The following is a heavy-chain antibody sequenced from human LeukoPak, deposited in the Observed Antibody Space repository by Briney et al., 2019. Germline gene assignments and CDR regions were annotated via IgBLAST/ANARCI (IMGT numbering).Heavy chain of an antibody. CDR1: GFTFSSYG. D-gene: IGHD1-14*01. J-gene: IGHJ3*02. CDR3: AKFFVKPEHGGGDAFDI. CDR2: ISYDGSNK. V-gene: IGHV3-30*18. Sequence: GGSLRLSCAASGFTFSSYGMHWVRQAPGKGLEWVAVISYDGSNKYYADSVKGRFTISRDNSKNTLYLQMNSLRAEDTAVYYCAKFFVKPEHGGGDAFDIWGQGTMVTVSS.